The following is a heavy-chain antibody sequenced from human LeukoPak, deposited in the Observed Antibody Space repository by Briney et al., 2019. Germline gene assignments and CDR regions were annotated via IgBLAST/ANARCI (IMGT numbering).Heavy chain of an antibody. CDR3: ARHKIQLWLPGAFDI. CDR1: GFAFSFYA. CDR2: IYSGGST. J-gene: IGHJ3*02. D-gene: IGHD5-18*01. Sequence: GGSLRLSCEASGFAFSFYAMSWLRQPPGKGLEWVSVIYSGGSTYYADSVKGRFTISRDNSKNTLYLQMNSLRAEDTAVYYCARHKIQLWLPGAFDIWGQGTMVTVSS. V-gene: IGHV3-53*01.